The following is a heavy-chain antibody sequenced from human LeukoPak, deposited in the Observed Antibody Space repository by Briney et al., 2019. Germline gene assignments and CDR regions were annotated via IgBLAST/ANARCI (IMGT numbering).Heavy chain of an antibody. J-gene: IGHJ5*02. Sequence: GGSLRLSCAASGFTVSNNYMTWVRQAPGKGLEWVSIIYRGGTTYYADSVKGRFTISRDTSKNTLYLQMNSLRTEDTAVYYCAKDLMRDRWFGESWGQGTLVTVSS. V-gene: IGHV3-66*02. CDR2: IYRGGTT. CDR3: AKDLMRDRWFGES. D-gene: IGHD3-10*01. CDR1: GFTVSNNY.